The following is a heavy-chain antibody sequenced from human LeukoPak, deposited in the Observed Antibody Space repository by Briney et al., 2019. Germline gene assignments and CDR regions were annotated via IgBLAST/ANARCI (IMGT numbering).Heavy chain of an antibody. J-gene: IGHJ4*02. CDR1: GFTFSSYA. V-gene: IGHV3-30*04. CDR3: ARAEIGGSYHAVQRATGFDY. D-gene: IGHD1-26*01. CDR2: ILFDGSNK. Sequence: GGSLRLSCAASGFTFSSYAMHWVRQAPGKGLEWVAVILFDGSNKYYADSVKGRFTISRDNSKNTLYLQMNSLRAEDTAVYYCARAEIGGSYHAVQRATGFDYWGQGTLVTVSS.